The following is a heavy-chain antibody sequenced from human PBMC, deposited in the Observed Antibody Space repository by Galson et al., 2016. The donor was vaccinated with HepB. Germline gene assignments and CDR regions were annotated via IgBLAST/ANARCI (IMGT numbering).Heavy chain of an antibody. J-gene: IGHJ4*02. CDR1: GFTFSRYA. CDR2: ISGSGDHT. V-gene: IGHV3-23*01. Sequence: SLRLSCAASGFTFSRYAMSWVRQAPGKGLEWVPAISGSGDHTNNADSVKGRFTISRDNSKSTIYLQMNSVRVDDTAVYFCAKAGYSARWYVGPVDYWGQGTLVSVSS. CDR3: AKAGYSARWYVGPVDY. D-gene: IGHD5-12*01.